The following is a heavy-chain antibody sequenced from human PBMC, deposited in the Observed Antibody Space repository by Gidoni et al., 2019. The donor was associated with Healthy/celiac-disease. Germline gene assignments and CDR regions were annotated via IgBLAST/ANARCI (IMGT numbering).Heavy chain of an antibody. V-gene: IGHV3-53*02. CDR2: IYSGGST. Sequence: EVQPVDTGGGLIQPGGSLRLSCAASGFTVSSNYMSWVRQAPGKGLEWVSVIYSGGSTYYADSVKGRFTISRDNSKNTLYLQMNSLRAEDTAVYYCARDSYCSGGSCRYDWGQGTLVTVSS. CDR1: GFTVSSNY. D-gene: IGHD2-15*01. CDR3: ARDSYCSGGSCRYD. J-gene: IGHJ4*02.